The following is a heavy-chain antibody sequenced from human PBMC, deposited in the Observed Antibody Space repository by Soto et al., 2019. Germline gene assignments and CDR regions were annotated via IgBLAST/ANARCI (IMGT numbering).Heavy chain of an antibody. CDR2: IYYSGST. V-gene: IGHV4-39*01. CDR3: ARHGGSSSWYDYYGMDV. J-gene: IGHJ6*02. D-gene: IGHD6-13*01. Sequence: EALSLTCAVSGRSIRSTSYYWVWIPQTRGKGLEWIGSIYYSGSTYYNPSLKSRVTISVDTSKNQFSLKLSSVTAADTAVYYCARHGGSSSWYDYYGMDVWGQGTTVTFSS. CDR1: GRSIRSTSYY.